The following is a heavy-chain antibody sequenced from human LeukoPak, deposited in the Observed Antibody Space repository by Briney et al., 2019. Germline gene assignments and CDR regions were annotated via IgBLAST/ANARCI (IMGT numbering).Heavy chain of an antibody. J-gene: IGHJ5*02. CDR3: ARHGDSSSWYYWFDP. CDR1: GYSFTSYW. V-gene: IGHV5-51*01. D-gene: IGHD6-13*01. CDR2: IYPGDSDT. Sequence: GESLKISCKGSGYSFTSYWIGWVRQMPGKGLEWMGIIYPGDSDTRYSPSFQGQVTISADKSISTAYLQWSSLKASDTAMYYCARHGDSSSWYYWFDPWGQGTLVTVSS.